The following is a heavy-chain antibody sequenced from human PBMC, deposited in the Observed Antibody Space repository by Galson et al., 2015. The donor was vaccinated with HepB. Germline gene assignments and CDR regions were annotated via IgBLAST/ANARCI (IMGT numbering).Heavy chain of an antibody. CDR3: ARTRIGAGDFDY. V-gene: IGHV3-30*04. D-gene: IGHD1-26*01. CDR1: GFDFETYA. CDR2: VSYDGGNR. J-gene: IGHJ4*02. Sequence: SLRLSCAASGFDFETYAMHWVRQAPGKGLEWVAFVSYDGGNRHYADSVKGRFTISRDNSRNALYLQMNRLRIEDTSVHYCARTRIGAGDFDYWGQGILVAVSS.